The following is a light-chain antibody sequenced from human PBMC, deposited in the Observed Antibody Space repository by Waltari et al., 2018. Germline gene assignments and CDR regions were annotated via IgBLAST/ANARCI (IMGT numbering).Light chain of an antibody. V-gene: IGLV2-14*03. J-gene: IGLJ2*01. CDR1: SSDVGGYNS. CDR2: DVS. CDR3: SSQSSDNVVL. Sequence: QSALTQPASVSGSPGQSITISCTVTSSDVGGYNSVSWYQDHPGQAPKVIIYDVSDRPYGISERFSGSKSGNTASLTISGLQAEDEADYYCSSQSSDNVVLFGGGTKLTVL.